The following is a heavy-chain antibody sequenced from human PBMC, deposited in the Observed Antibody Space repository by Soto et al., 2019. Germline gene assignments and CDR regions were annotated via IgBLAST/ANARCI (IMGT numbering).Heavy chain of an antibody. J-gene: IGHJ5*02. CDR2: IWYDGSNK. Sequence: QVQLVESGGGVVQPGRSLRLSCAASGFTFSSYGMHWVRQAPGKGLEWVAVIWYDGSNKYYADSVKGRFTISRDNSKNTLYLQMNSLGAEDTAVYYCARDNSSSWYGQTNWFDPWGQGTLVTVSS. CDR1: GFTFSSYG. D-gene: IGHD6-13*01. V-gene: IGHV3-33*01. CDR3: ARDNSSSWYGQTNWFDP.